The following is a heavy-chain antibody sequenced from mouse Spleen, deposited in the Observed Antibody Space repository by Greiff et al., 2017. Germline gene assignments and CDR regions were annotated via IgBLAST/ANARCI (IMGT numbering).Heavy chain of an antibody. Sequence: QVQLKQSGAELVKPGASVKLSCKASGYTFTSYYMYWVKQRPGQGLEWIGEINPSNGGTNFNEKFKSKATLTVDKSSSTAYMQLSSLTSEDSAVYYCSSSYYFDYWGQGTTLTVSS. D-gene: IGHD1-1*01. J-gene: IGHJ2*01. CDR2: INPSNGGT. CDR1: GYTFTSYY. V-gene: IGHV1S81*02. CDR3: SSSYYFDY.